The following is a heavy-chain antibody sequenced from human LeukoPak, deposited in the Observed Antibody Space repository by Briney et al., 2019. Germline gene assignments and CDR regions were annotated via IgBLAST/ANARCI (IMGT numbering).Heavy chain of an antibody. CDR3: AKDPNRYCGGDCYSDY. D-gene: IGHD2-21*01. Sequence: GGSLRLSCAASGFTFSSHALSWVRQAPGKGLEWVSSLSGSGYNTYYADYVKGRFTISRDNSKNTLYLQMNSLRAEDTAIFYCAKDPNRYCGGDCYSDYWGQGTLVTVSS. CDR1: GFTFSSHA. CDR2: LSGSGYNT. J-gene: IGHJ4*02. V-gene: IGHV3-23*01.